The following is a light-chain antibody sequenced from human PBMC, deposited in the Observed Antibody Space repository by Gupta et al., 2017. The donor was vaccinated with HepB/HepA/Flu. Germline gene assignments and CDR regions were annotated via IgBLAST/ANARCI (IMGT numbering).Light chain of an antibody. J-gene: IGKJ2*03. CDR2: DAS. V-gene: IGKV3-11*01. CDR1: QRVPSY. Sequence: EIVLTQSPATLSLSPGERAKFSCRASQRVPSYIAWYQQKPGQAPRLLIYDASNRATGIPARFSGSGAGTDFTLTISSREPEDFAVYYCQHRNIGPPMFSFGQGTKLEIK. CDR3: QHRNIGPPMFS.